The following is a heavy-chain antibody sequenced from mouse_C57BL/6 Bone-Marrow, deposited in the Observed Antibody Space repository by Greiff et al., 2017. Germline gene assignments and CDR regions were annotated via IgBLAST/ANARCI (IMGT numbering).Heavy chain of an antibody. J-gene: IGHJ2*01. CDR3: SRTGGVYYGSSYVGY. V-gene: IGHV1-64*01. Sequence: QVQLQQPGAELVKPGASVKLSCKASGYTFTSYWMHWVKQRPGQGLAWIGMIHPNSGSTNYNEKFKSKATLTVDKSSSTAYMQLSSLTSEDSAVYYCSRTGGVYYGSSYVGYWGQGTTLTVSS. CDR1: GYTFTSYW. CDR2: IHPNSGST. D-gene: IGHD1-1*01.